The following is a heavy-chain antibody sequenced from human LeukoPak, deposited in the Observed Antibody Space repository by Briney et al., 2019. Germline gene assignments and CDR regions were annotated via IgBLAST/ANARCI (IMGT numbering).Heavy chain of an antibody. CDR2: INSDGSRT. Sequence: GGSLRLSCAASGFTFSSYWMHWVRQAPGKGLVWVSRINSDGSRTTYADSVKGRFTISRDNAKNTLYLQMDNLRAEDTAVYHCARAPLVLQYRWWFDPWGQGTLVTVSS. V-gene: IGHV3-74*01. CDR1: GFTFSSYW. CDR3: ARAPLVLQYRWWFDP. D-gene: IGHD2-8*02. J-gene: IGHJ5*02.